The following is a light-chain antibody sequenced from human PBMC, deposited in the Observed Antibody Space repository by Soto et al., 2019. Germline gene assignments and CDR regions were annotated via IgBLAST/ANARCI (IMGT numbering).Light chain of an antibody. CDR3: QQSYTSPLT. CDR2: AAS. Sequence: DIQMTQSPSSLSASIGDRVTITCRASQSISNYLNWYQQKPGKAPKLLIYAASSLQSGVPPRFSGSGSGKDFTFTISSLQPEDFATYSCQQSYTSPLTFGGGTTLEIK. J-gene: IGKJ4*01. V-gene: IGKV1-39*01. CDR1: QSISNY.